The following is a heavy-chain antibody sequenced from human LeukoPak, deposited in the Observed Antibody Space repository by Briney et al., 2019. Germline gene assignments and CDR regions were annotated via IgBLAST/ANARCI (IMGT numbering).Heavy chain of an antibody. CDR3: ARDSGYSGYSDY. D-gene: IGHD5-12*01. CDR2: ISSSSSYT. Sequence: GGSLRLSCAASGFTFSDYYMSWIRQAPGKGLEWVSYISSSSSYTDYADSVKGRFTISGDNAKNSLNLQMNSLRAEDTAVYYCARDSGYSGYSDYWGQGTLVTVSS. CDR1: GFTFSDYY. J-gene: IGHJ4*02. V-gene: IGHV3-11*05.